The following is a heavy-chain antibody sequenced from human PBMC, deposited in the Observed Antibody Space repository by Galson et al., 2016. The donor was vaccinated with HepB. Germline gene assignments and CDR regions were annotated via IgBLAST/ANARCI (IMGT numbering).Heavy chain of an antibody. CDR3: ARDRYPPYYYGSGSYYNAAFDY. CDR2: INPSGGST. CDR1: GYTFTSYY. J-gene: IGHJ4*02. V-gene: IGHV1-46*01. D-gene: IGHD3-10*01. Sequence: SVKVSCKASGYTFTSYYIHWVRQAPGQGLEWMGIINPSGGSTTYAQKFQGRVTMTRDTSTSTVYMELSSLRSEDTAVYYCARDRYPPYYYGSGSYYNAAFDYWGQGTLVTVCS.